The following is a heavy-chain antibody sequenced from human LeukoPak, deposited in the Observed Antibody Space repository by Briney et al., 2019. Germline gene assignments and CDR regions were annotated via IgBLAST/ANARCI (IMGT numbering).Heavy chain of an antibody. V-gene: IGHV3-33*01. CDR3: ATSLFRSGTYYSGAFDI. Sequence: SGGSLRLSCAASGFPFSSYGMHWVRQAPGKGLEWVAVIWYDGSKKYYGDSVKGRFTTSRDNSKNTLYLQVNSLRAEDTAVYYCATSLFRSGTYYSGAFDIWGQGTMVTVSS. CDR2: IWYDGSKK. CDR1: GFPFSSYG. J-gene: IGHJ3*02. D-gene: IGHD3-10*01.